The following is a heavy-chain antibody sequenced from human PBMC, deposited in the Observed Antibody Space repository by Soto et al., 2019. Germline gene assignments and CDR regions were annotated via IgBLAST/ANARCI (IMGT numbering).Heavy chain of an antibody. CDR1: GGSISSYY. V-gene: IGHV4-59*08. Sequence: SEPLSLTCTVSGGSISSYYWSWIRQPPGKGLEWIGYIYYSGSTYYNPSLKSRVTISVDTSKNQFSLKLSSVTAADTAVYYCARALPSNYYDSSGEDFDYWGQGTLVTVS. CDR3: ARALPSNYYDSSGEDFDY. J-gene: IGHJ4*02. CDR2: IYYSGST. D-gene: IGHD3-22*01.